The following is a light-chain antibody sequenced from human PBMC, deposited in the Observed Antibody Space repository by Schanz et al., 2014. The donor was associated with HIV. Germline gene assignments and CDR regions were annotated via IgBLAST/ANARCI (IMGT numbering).Light chain of an antibody. V-gene: IGKV1-12*01. J-gene: IGKJ4*01. Sequence: DIQMTQSPSSVSASVGDSVTITCRASQGISSWLAWYQQKPGRAPKLLISAASSLQSGVPPRFSGSGSGTEFTLTISSLQPEDFATYYCLQHNNYPLTFGGGTKVEIK. CDR2: AAS. CDR1: QGISSW. CDR3: LQHNNYPLT.